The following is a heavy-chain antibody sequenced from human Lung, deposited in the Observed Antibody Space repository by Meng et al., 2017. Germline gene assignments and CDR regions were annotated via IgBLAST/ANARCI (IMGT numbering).Heavy chain of an antibody. CDR3: ARDPSNTSGRYAYFDY. Sequence: QVQLVQSGAEVKKPGASVKVSCKASGYTFTHHGISWIRQAPGQGLEWMGWISCYNGDTNYAQNLQGRVTMTIDKSTSTAYMDLRGLRSDDTAVYYCARDPSNTSGRYAYFDYWGQGTLVTVSS. CDR2: ISCYNGDT. J-gene: IGHJ4*02. V-gene: IGHV1-18*01. D-gene: IGHD6-19*01. CDR1: GYTFTHHG.